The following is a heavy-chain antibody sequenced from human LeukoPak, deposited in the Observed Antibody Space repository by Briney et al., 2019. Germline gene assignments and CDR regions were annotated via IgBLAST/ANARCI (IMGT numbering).Heavy chain of an antibody. D-gene: IGHD3-16*01. V-gene: IGHV3-7*03. CDR3: ARDGFGTGSN. CDR2: IKQDGSEK. J-gene: IGHJ4*02. Sequence: GGSLRLSCAASGLTFSNYWMDWVRQAPGKGLEWVANIKQDGSEKNYVDSVKGRFITSRDNAKNSLYLQMNTLRADDTAVYYCARDGFGTGSNWGQGTLVTVSS. CDR1: GLTFSNYW.